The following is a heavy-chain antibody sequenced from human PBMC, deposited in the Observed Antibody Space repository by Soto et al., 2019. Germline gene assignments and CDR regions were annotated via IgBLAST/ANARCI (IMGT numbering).Heavy chain of an antibody. CDR2: INPNSGGT. J-gene: IGHJ6*02. Sequence: ASVKVSCKASGYTFTGYYMHWVRQAPGQGLEWMGWINPNSGGTNYAQKFQGRVTMTRDTSISTAYMELSRLRSDDTAVYYCARELGYCSGGTSGCYYYGMDVWGQGTTVTVSS. V-gene: IGHV1-2*02. D-gene: IGHD2-15*01. CDR1: GYTFTGYY. CDR3: ARELGYCSGGTSGCYYYGMDV.